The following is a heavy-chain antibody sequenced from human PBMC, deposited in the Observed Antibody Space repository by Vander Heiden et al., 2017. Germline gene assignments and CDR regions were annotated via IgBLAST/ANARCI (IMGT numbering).Heavy chain of an antibody. CDR2: IGSKAYGGTT. J-gene: IGHJ4*02. V-gene: IGHV3-49*05. CDR1: GFTFGAYA. D-gene: IGHD3-22*01. CDR3: SLKHYYDSSGFSHFDY. Sequence: QLVESGGGLVKPGRSLRLSCTASGFTFGAYAMSWFRQAPGKGLEWVGFIGSKAYGGTTEYAASVKGRFTISRDDSKSIAYLQMNSLKTEDTAVYYCSLKHYYDSSGFSHFDYWGQGTLVTVSS.